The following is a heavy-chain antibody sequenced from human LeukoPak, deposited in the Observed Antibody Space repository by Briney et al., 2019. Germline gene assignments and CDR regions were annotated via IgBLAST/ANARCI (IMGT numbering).Heavy chain of an antibody. CDR2: IYHSGTT. CDR1: GYSISSGYY. Sequence: PSETLSLTCTVSGYSISSGYYWGWIRQPPGKGLEWIGSIYHSGTTYYNPSLKSRVTISADTSKNQFSLKLTSVTAADTAVYYCVRMAGYWGQGTLVTVSS. CDR3: VRMAGY. J-gene: IGHJ4*02. D-gene: IGHD5-24*01. V-gene: IGHV4-38-2*02.